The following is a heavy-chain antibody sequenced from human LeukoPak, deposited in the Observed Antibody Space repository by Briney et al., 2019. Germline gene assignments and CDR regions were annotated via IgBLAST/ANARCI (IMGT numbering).Heavy chain of an antibody. CDR1: GFTFSSYG. J-gene: IGHJ4*02. D-gene: IGHD5-18*01. V-gene: IGHV3-33*01. CDR2: IWYDGSNK. Sequence: GRSLRLSCAASGFTFSSYGMHWVRQAPGKGLEWVAVIWYDGSNKYYADSVKGRFTISRDNSKNTLYLQMNSLRAEDTAVYYCARDRGRGYSYGYYFDYWGQGTLVTVSS. CDR3: ARDRGRGYSYGYYFDY.